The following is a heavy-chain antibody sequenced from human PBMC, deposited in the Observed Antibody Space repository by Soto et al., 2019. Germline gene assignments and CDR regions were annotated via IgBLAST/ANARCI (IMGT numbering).Heavy chain of an antibody. CDR1: VGSFSGYY. V-gene: IGHV4-34*01. Sequence: PSETLSLTCAVYVGSFSGYYWSWIRHPPGKWLEWIGEINHSGSTNYNPSLKSRVTISVDTPKNQFSLKLSSVTAADTAVYYCARGLVEDYDFWSGYGNWFESWGQGTLVIVSS. J-gene: IGHJ5*01. CDR3: ARGLVEDYDFWSGYGNWFES. CDR2: INHSGST. D-gene: IGHD3-3*01.